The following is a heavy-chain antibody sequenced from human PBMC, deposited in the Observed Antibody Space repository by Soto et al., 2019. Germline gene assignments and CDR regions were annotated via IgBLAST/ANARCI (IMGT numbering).Heavy chain of an antibody. J-gene: IGHJ4*02. V-gene: IGHV1-18*01. CDR3: ARDRTPYFDLLYFDY. Sequence: GTSVKVSCKASGYTFTSYGISWVRQAPGQGLEWMGWISAYNGNTNYAQKLQGRVTMTTDTSTSTAYMELRSLRSDDTAVYYCARDRTPYFDLLYFDYWGQGTLVTVSS. CDR2: ISAYNGNT. D-gene: IGHD3-9*01. CDR1: GYTFTSYG.